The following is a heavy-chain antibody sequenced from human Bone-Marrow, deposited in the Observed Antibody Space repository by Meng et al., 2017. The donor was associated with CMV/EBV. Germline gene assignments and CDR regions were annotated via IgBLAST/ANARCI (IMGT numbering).Heavy chain of an antibody. V-gene: IGHV3-21*01. D-gene: IGHD3-3*01. CDR3: ARTYYDFWSGSRRRYNWFDP. CDR2: ISSSSSYI. J-gene: IGHJ5*01. CDR1: GFTFSSYS. Sequence: GGSLRLSCAASGFTFSSYSMNWVRQAPGKGLEWVSSISSSSSYIYYADSMKGRFTISRDNAKNSLYLQMNSLRAEDTAVYYCARTYYDFWSGSRRRYNWFDPWGQGTLVTVSS.